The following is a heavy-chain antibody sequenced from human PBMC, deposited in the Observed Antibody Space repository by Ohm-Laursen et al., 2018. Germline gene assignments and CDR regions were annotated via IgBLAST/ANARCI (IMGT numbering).Heavy chain of an antibody. J-gene: IGHJ4*02. CDR3: ARGRNLMNYYDRRLGY. Sequence: SDTLSLTCAVYGGSFSGYYWSWIRQPPGKGLEWIGEINHSGSTNYNPPLKSRVTISVDTSKNQFSLKLSSVTAADTAVYYCARGRNLMNYYDRRLGYWGQGTLVTVSS. D-gene: IGHD3-22*01. CDR2: INHSGST. CDR1: GGSFSGYY. V-gene: IGHV4-34*01.